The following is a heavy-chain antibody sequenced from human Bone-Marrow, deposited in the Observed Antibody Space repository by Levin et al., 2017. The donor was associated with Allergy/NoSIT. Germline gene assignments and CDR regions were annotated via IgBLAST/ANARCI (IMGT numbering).Heavy chain of an antibody. CDR3: ASDLRAHYDYY. V-gene: IGHV3-21*01. CDR2: ISSSSSYI. Sequence: LSLTCAASGFTFSSSSMNWVRQAPGKGLEWVSSISSSSSYIYYADSVKGRFTISRDNAKNSLYLQMNSLRAEDTAVYYCASDLRAHYDYYWGQGTLVTVSS. CDR1: GFTFSSSS. J-gene: IGHJ4*02. D-gene: IGHD3-3*01.